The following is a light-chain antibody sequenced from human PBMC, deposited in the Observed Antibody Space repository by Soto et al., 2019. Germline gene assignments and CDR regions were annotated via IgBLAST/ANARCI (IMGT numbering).Light chain of an antibody. CDR3: QQSDNLPLT. CDR2: DAS. J-gene: IGKJ4*01. V-gene: IGKV1-33*01. CDR1: QDISNY. Sequence: DIQLTQSPSSLSASVGDRDTITCQASQDISNYLNWYKHKPGKAPKLLIYDASNLKTGVPSRFSGSASGTDFTFAISSLQPEDIATYYCQQSDNLPLTFGGGTKVQIK.